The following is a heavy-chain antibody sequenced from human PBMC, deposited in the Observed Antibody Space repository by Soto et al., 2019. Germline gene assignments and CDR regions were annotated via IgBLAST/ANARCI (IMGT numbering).Heavy chain of an antibody. CDR3: ARPNSYPAYSGYDSPYYYYYYGMDV. J-gene: IGHJ6*02. CDR2: IIPIFGTA. Sequence: GASVKVSCKASGGTFSSYAISWVRQAPGQGLEWMGGIIPIFGTANYAQKFQGRVTITADESTSTAYMELSSLRSEDTAVYYCARPNSYPAYSGYDSPYYYYYYGMDVWGQGTTVTVSS. CDR1: GGTFSSYA. D-gene: IGHD5-12*01. V-gene: IGHV1-69*13.